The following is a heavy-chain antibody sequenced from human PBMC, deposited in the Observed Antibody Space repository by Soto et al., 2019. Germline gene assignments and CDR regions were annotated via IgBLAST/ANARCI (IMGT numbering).Heavy chain of an antibody. CDR2: IVVGSGNT. V-gene: IGHV1-58*01. J-gene: IGHJ5*02. CDR1: GFTFTSSA. CDR3: AAHPVTMIVENWFDP. D-gene: IGHD3-22*01. Sequence: QMQLVQSGPEVKKPGTSVKVSCKASGFTFTSSAVQWVRQARGQRLEWIGWIVVGSGNTNYAQKFQERVTITRDMSTRTAYMELSSLRSEDTAVYYCAAHPVTMIVENWFDPWGQGTLVTVSS.